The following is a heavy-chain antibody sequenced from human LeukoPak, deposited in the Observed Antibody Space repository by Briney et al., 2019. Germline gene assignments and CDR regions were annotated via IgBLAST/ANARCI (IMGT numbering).Heavy chain of an antibody. CDR3: TTGTWIQLWLADY. J-gene: IGHJ4*02. D-gene: IGHD5-18*01. CDR2: IKGKTDGGTT. V-gene: IGHV3-15*01. Sequence: GGSLRLSCAASGFTFSNACMSWVRQAPGKGLEWVGHIKGKTDGGTTDYAAPVQGRFTISRDDSKNTLFLQMNSLKTEVTAVYYCTTGTWIQLWLADYWGQGTLVTVSS. CDR1: GFTFSNAC.